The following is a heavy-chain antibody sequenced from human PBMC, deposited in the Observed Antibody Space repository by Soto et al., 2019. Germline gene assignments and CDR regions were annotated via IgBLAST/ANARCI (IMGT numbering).Heavy chain of an antibody. J-gene: IGHJ4*02. CDR3: SFTMIVVVIES. V-gene: IGHV3-15*07. D-gene: IGHD3-22*01. Sequence: GGSLRLSCAASGFTFSNAWMNWVRQAPGKGLEWAGRIKSKTDGGTTDYAAPVKGRFTISRDDSKNTLYLQMNSLKTEDTAVYYCSFTMIVVVIESWGQGTLVTVSS. CDR2: IKSKTDGGTT. CDR1: GFTFSNAW.